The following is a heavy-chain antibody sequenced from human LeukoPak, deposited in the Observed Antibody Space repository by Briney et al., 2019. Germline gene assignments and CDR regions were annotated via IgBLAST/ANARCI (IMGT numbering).Heavy chain of an antibody. CDR2: ISGSGGST. CDR3: AKEEMDY. V-gene: IGHV3-23*01. Sequence: GGSLRLSCAASGFTFSSYGMSWVRQPPARGLEWVSAISGSGGSTYYEASVKGRFTISSDNSKNTLYLQMNTLRAEDTAVYYCAKEEMDYWGQGTLVTVSS. J-gene: IGHJ4*02. CDR1: GFTFSSYG.